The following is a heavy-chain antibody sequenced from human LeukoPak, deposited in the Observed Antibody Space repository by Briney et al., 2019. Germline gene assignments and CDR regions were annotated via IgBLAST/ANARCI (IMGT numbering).Heavy chain of an antibody. D-gene: IGHD3-22*01. Sequence: PGGSLRLSCAASGFTFSSYCMNWVRQAPGKGLEWVSYISSSSSTIYYADSVKGRFTISRDNAKNSLYLQMNSLRDEDTAVYYCARFPHYYDSSGYSFWGQGTLVTVSS. CDR2: ISSSSSTI. V-gene: IGHV3-48*02. CDR3: ARFPHYYDSSGYSF. J-gene: IGHJ4*02. CDR1: GFTFSSYC.